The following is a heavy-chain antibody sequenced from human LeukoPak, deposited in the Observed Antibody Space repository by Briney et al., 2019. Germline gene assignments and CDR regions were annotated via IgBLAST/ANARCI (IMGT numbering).Heavy chain of an antibody. CDR1: GFTFSGYA. V-gene: IGHV3-23*01. CDR3: AKGRYSSYDSGFHS. Sequence: PGGSLRLSCAASGFTFSGYAMTWVRQAPGKGLEWVSSIYDTGDTTYYADPVKGRFTISRDNPKNTLYLQMKSLRAEDTAIYFCAKGRYSSYDSGFHSWGQGTLVTVSS. CDR2: IYDTGDTT. D-gene: IGHD5-12*01. J-gene: IGHJ4*02.